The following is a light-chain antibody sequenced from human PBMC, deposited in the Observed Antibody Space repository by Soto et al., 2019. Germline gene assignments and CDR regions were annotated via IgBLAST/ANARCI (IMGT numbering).Light chain of an antibody. CDR1: QNIDYY. J-gene: IGKJ2*01. CDR3: QQSYDSPRT. V-gene: IGKV1-39*01. Sequence: DIQMTQSPSSLSASVGDRVTITCRASQNIDYYVNWYQQKPAKPPKLLISAASRLQSGVPSRFSGSGSGIDFSLTISSLQPEDSATYYCQQSYDSPRTFGQGTRLEIK. CDR2: AAS.